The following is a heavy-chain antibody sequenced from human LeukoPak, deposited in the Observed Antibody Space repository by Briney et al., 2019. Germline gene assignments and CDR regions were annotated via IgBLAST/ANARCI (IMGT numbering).Heavy chain of an antibody. D-gene: IGHD6-13*01. CDR3: ASDTAAAGTNY. J-gene: IGHJ4*02. CDR2: FYYSGST. CDR1: GASISSNSYY. Sequence: PSETLSLTCSVSGASISSNSYYWGWIRQPPGKGLEWIGSFYYSGSTYYNPSLKSPVTISVDTSKNQFSLKLSSVTAADTAVYYCASDTAAAGTNYWGQGTLVTVSS. V-gene: IGHV4-39*01.